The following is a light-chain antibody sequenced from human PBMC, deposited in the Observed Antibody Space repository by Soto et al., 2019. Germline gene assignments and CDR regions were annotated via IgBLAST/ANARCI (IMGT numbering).Light chain of an antibody. CDR1: LDISNY. CDR2: AAS. J-gene: IGKJ3*01. V-gene: IGKV1-9*01. Sequence: DIPLTQSPSFLSASVGDRVTITCRASLDISNYLAWYQQKPGRAPKPLIFAASTLQGGVPSRFGGSGTGTEFTLAISNLQTEDFATYYCQQLKTYPMFTFGPGTTVDIK. CDR3: QQLKTYPMFT.